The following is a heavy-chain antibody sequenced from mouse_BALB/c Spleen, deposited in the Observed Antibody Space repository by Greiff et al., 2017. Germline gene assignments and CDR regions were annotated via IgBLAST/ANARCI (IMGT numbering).Heavy chain of an antibody. V-gene: IGHV1-82*01. J-gene: IGHJ4*01. CDR3: ARGGPYYGYSYAMDY. CDR2: IYPGDGDT. D-gene: IGHD2-2*01. Sequence: QVQLKESGPELVKPGASVKISCKASGYAFSSSWMNWVKQRPGQGLEWIGRIYPGDGDTNYNGKFKGKATLTADKSSSTAYMQLSSLTSVDSAVYFCARGGPYYGYSYAMDYWGQGTSVTVSS. CDR1: GYAFSSSW.